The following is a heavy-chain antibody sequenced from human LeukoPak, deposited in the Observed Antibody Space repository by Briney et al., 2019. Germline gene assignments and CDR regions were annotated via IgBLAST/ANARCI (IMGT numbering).Heavy chain of an antibody. CDR3: ARVVVVVATNWFDP. J-gene: IGHJ5*02. Sequence: ASVKVSCKASGYTFTGYYMHWLRQAPGQGLEWMGWINPNSGGTNYAQKFQGRVTMTRDTSISTAYMELSRLRSDDTAVYYCARVVVVVATNWFDPWGQGTLVTVSS. V-gene: IGHV1-2*02. CDR2: INPNSGGT. D-gene: IGHD2-15*01. CDR1: GYTFTGYY.